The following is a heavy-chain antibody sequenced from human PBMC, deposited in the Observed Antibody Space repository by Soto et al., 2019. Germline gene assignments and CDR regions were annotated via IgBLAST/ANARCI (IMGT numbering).Heavy chain of an antibody. CDR2: IWYDGSNK. V-gene: IGHV3-33*01. J-gene: IGHJ6*02. Sequence: GGSLRLSCAASGFTFNTHGMHWVRQAPGKGLEWVAVIWYDGSNKYYADSVKGRFTISRDNSKNTLYLQMNSLRAEDTAVYYCARDPSSGWYCGGMDVWGQGTTVTVSS. CDR3: ARDPSSGWYCGGMDV. D-gene: IGHD6-19*01. CDR1: GFTFNTHG.